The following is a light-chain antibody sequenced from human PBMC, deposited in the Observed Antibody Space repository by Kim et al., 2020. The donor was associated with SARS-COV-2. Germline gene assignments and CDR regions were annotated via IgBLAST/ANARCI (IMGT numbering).Light chain of an antibody. J-gene: IGKJ1*01. CDR3: QPYDGSRT. CDR1: QSVTNSY. Sequence: EIVLTQSPGTLSLSPGERATLSCRASQSVTNSYLAWYQQKPGQAPRLLIYGASSRATGIPDRFSGSGSGTDFTLTISRLEPEDSAVYYCQPYDGSRTFGQGTKLEI. CDR2: GAS. V-gene: IGKV3-20*01.